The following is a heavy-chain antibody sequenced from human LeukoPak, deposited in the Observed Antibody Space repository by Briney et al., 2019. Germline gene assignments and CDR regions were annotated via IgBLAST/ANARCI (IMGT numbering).Heavy chain of an antibody. CDR1: GGSFSGYD. Sequence: SETLSLTCAVYGGSFSGYDWSWIRQPPGKGLEWIGEINHSGSTNYNPSLKSRVTISVDTSKNQFSLKLSSVTAADTAVYYCARAYWYFDYWGQGTLVTVSS. CDR3: ARAYWYFDY. D-gene: IGHD2-15*01. J-gene: IGHJ4*02. V-gene: IGHV4-34*01. CDR2: INHSGST.